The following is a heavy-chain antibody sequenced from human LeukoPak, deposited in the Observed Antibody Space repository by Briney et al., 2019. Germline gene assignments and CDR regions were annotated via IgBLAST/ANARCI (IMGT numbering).Heavy chain of an antibody. CDR2: IYYDGNQK. D-gene: IGHD4-23*01. CDR3: ARGGVATAWGAFDV. J-gene: IGHJ3*01. V-gene: IGHV3-33*01. CDR1: GFTFSSYG. Sequence: GGSLRLSCAASGFTFSSYGMHWVRQAPGEGLEWVAVIYYDGNQKYYGDSVKGRFTVSRDVSENMLYLQMSSLRADDTAVYYCARGGVATAWGAFDVWGQGTMVTVSS.